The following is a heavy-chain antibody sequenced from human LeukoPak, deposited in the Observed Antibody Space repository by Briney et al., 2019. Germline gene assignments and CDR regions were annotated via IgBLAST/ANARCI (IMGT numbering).Heavy chain of an antibody. J-gene: IGHJ4*02. V-gene: IGHV3-7*03. CDR1: IFTFNNYW. CDR2: IKQDGSEK. Sequence: PRGSLRLSCVASIFTFNNYWMTWVRQAPGKGLEWVASIKQDGSEKYYMDSVKGRFIISRDNAKNSLYLQMNSLRVEDTAVYYCARDGGYCSGGTCYSTYWGQGTLVTVSS. D-gene: IGHD2-15*01. CDR3: ARDGGYCSGGTCYSTY.